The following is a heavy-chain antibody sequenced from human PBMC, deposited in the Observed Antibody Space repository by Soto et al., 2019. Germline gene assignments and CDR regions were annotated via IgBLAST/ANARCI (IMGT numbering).Heavy chain of an antibody. D-gene: IGHD5-12*01. CDR2: IIPIFGTA. J-gene: IGHJ2*01. CDR3: ARGNHRWLQLWYFDL. CDR1: GGTFSSYT. Sequence: QVQLVQSGAEVKKPGSSVKVSCKASGGTFSSYTISWVRQAPGQGLEWMGGIIPIFGTANYAQKFQGRVTITADESTSTAYMELSSLRSEDTAVYYCARGNHRWLQLWYFDLWGRGTLVTVSS. V-gene: IGHV1-69*12.